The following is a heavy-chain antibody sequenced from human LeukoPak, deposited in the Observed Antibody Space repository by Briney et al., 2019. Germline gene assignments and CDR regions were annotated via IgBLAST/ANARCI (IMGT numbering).Heavy chain of an antibody. CDR2: IYSGSNT. V-gene: IGHV3-66*01. CDR3: ARGGGAVAQFDY. D-gene: IGHD6-19*01. J-gene: IGHJ4*02. CDR1: GFTFSSYA. Sequence: GGSLRLSCAASGFTFSSYAMSWVRQAPGKGLEWVSVIYSGSNTYYADSVKGRFTISRDNSKNTLYLQMNSLRAEDTAVYYCARGGGAVAQFDYWGQGTLVTVSS.